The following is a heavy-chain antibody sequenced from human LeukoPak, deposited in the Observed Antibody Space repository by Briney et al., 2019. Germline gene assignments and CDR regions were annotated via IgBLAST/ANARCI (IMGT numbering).Heavy chain of an antibody. CDR2: IIPILGIA. J-gene: IGHJ6*02. V-gene: IGHV1-69*04. CDR1: GGTFSSYA. D-gene: IGHD6-6*01. Sequence: SVKVSCKASGGTFSSYAISWVRQAPGQGLEWMGRIIPILGIANYAQKFQGRVTITADKSTSTAYMELSSLRSEDTAVYYCAQISSIAAVNYGMDVWGQGTTVTVS. CDR3: AQISSIAAVNYGMDV.